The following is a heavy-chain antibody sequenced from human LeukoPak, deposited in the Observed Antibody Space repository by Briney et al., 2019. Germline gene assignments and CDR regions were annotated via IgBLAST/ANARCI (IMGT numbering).Heavy chain of an antibody. CDR1: GGSISSYY. J-gene: IGHJ3*02. V-gene: IGHV4-4*09. Sequence: SETLSLTCTVSGGSISSYYWSWIRQPPGKGLEWIGYIYTSGSTNYNPSLKSRVTISVDTSKNQFSLKLSSVTAADTAVYYCARHMSSNWEFSFDIWGQGTMVTVSS. CDR2: IYTSGST. D-gene: IGHD1-1*01. CDR3: ARHMSSNWEFSFDI.